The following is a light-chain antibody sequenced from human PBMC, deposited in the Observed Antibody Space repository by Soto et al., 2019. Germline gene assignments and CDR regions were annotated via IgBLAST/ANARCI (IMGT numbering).Light chain of an antibody. CDR3: QQYGSSLT. Sequence: EIVLTQSPDTRSLSPGERATLSWRASQTVNNNYVAWYQQKPGQAPRLLIFRASNKATGIPDRFSGIASGTESILTISGLEPEDFAVYYCQQYGSSLTFGQGTRLEIK. CDR2: RAS. V-gene: IGKV3-20*01. J-gene: IGKJ5*01. CDR1: QTVNNNY.